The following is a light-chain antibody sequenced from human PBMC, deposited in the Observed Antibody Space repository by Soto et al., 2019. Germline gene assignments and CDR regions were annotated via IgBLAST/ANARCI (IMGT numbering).Light chain of an antibody. CDR1: QTISRL. V-gene: IGKV1-5*01. J-gene: IGKJ1*01. Sequence: DIQLTQTPSTLSASVGEEVTITCRASQTISRLLAWYQQKPGRAPKLLIYDASTLESGVPSRFSGSGSGTEFTLTISSLQPDDFATYYCQQYSTYATFGQGTKV. CDR3: QQYSTYAT. CDR2: DAS.